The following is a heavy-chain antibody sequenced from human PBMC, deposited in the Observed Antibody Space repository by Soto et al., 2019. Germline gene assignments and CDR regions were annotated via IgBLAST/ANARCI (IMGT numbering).Heavy chain of an antibody. CDR1: GFTFSIYT. J-gene: IGHJ4*01. CDR2: INTGGGST. V-gene: IGHV3-23*01. CDR3: AIRHSNYDPYYVDY. D-gene: IGHD4-4*01. Sequence: DVQVLESGGGLVQPGGSLRLSCAASGFTFSIYTMGWVRQAPGKGLEWVSGINTGGGSTYYADSVKGRFTISRDNTKNALSLQTSSLRAEDTAVYYCAIRHSNYDPYYVDYWGHGTLVTVSS.